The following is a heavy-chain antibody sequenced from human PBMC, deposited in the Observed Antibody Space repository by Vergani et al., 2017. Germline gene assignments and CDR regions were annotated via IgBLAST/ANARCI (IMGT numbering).Heavy chain of an antibody. Sequence: QVHLVQSGAEVKKPGASVKFSCKASGYTFIDYYLHWVQQAPGQGLEWLAWINPKSGGTNNAQKFQGRVTVTRDTSITTAYMELSGLRSDDTAVYYCARGGRVGVMMMDDAPHSWGQGSLVSVSS. J-gene: IGHJ4*02. V-gene: IGHV1-2*02. CDR1: GYTFIDYY. CDR2: INPKSGGT. CDR3: ARGGRVGVMMMDDAPHS. D-gene: IGHD3-16*01.